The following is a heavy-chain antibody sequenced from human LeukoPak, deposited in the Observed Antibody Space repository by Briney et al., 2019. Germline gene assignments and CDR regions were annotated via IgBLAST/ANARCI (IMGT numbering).Heavy chain of an antibody. J-gene: IGHJ5*02. D-gene: IGHD6-13*01. Sequence: PSETLSLTCTVSGGSISSGDYYWSWIRQPPGKGLEWIGYIYYSGSTYYNPSLKSTISVDTSKNQFSLKLSSVTAADTAVYYCARVGGIEAVSQLWWFDPWGQGTLVTVSS. CDR1: GGSISSGDYY. CDR3: ARVGGIEAVSQLWWFDP. V-gene: IGHV4-30-4*01. CDR2: IYYSGST.